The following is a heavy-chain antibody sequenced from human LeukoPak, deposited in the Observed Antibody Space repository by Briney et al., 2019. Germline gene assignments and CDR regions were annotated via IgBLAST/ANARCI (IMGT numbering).Heavy chain of an antibody. J-gene: IGHJ6*03. D-gene: IGHD6-13*01. CDR3: AKSGTSLNYYYYYMDV. Sequence: GGSLRLSCAASGFTFSSYAMSCVRPDPGKGLERVSAISGSGGSTYYADSVKGRFTISRDNSKNTLYLQMNSLRAEDTAVYYCAKSGTSLNYYYYYMDVWGKGTTVTVSS. CDR2: ISGSGGST. V-gene: IGHV3-23*01. CDR1: GFTFSSYA.